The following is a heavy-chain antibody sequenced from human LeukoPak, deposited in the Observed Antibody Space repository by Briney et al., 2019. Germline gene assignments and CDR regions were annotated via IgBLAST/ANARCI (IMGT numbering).Heavy chain of an antibody. CDR3: ARDRWRSGGSGGGDY. J-gene: IGHJ4*02. V-gene: IGHV3-20*04. CDR2: TNWNGGST. CDR1: GFTFDDYG. D-gene: IGHD2-15*01. Sequence: PGGSLRLSCAASGFTFDDYGMSWVRQAPGKGLEWVSGTNWNGGSTGYADSVKGRFTISRDNSKNTVYVQMNSLRAEDTAVYYCARDRWRSGGSGGGDYWGQGTLVIVSS.